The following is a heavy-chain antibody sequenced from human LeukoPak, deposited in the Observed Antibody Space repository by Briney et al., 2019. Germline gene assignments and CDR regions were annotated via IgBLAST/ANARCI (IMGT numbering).Heavy chain of an antibody. V-gene: IGHV4-59*01. CDR1: GVSITSFF. CDR2: IYYTGST. J-gene: IGHJ4*02. D-gene: IGHD6-19*01. CDR3: ARDRSSGWYLDY. Sequence: PSETLSLTCTVSGVSITSFFWTWIRQSPGKGLEWIGYIYYTGSTNYNTSLKSRITMSIDTSKNQFSLNLSSVTTTDTAVYYCARDRSSGWYLDYWGQGTLVTVSS.